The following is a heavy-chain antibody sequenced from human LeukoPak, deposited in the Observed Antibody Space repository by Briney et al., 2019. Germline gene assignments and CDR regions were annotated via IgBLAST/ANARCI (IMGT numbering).Heavy chain of an antibody. CDR1: GYSFTSYW. Sequence: GESLKISCKGSGYSFTSYWIGWVRQAPGQGLEWMGWISAYNGNTNYAQKLQGRVTMTTDTSTSTAYMELRSLRSDDTAVYYCARTAWVYGSGSPDDAFDIWGQGTMVTVSS. J-gene: IGHJ3*02. V-gene: IGHV1-18*04. D-gene: IGHD3-10*01. CDR3: ARTAWVYGSGSPDDAFDI. CDR2: ISAYNGNT.